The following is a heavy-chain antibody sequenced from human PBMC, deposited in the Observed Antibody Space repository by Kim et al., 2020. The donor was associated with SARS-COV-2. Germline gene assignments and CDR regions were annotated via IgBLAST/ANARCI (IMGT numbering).Heavy chain of an antibody. Sequence: SETLSLTCAVSGGSISSSNWWSWVRQPPGKGLEWIGEIYHSGSTNYNPSLKSRVTISVDKSKNQFSLKLSSVTAADTAVYYCARDCSSTSCYDRVWGQGTLVTVSS. CDR2: IYHSGST. V-gene: IGHV4-4*02. D-gene: IGHD2-2*01. J-gene: IGHJ4*02. CDR1: GGSISSSNW. CDR3: ARDCSSTSCYDRV.